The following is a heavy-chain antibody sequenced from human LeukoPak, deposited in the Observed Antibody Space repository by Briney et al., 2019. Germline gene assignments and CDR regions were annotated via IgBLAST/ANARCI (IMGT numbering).Heavy chain of an antibody. CDR1: GFTFSSYS. Sequence: GGSLRLSCAASGFTFSSYSMNWVRQAPGKGLELVSSISSSSSYIYYADSVKGRFTISRDNDKNSLYLQMNSLRAEDTAVYYCARDQEQWLVLGWFDPWGQGTLVTVSS. CDR2: ISSSSSYI. D-gene: IGHD6-19*01. J-gene: IGHJ5*02. V-gene: IGHV3-21*01. CDR3: ARDQEQWLVLGWFDP.